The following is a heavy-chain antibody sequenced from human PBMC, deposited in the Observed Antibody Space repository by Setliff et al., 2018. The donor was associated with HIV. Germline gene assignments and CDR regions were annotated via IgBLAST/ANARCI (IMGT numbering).Heavy chain of an antibody. Sequence: SETLSLTCTVSGGSISNNGHYWSWTRQHPGKGLEWIGYIYYSGSTYYNPSLKSRVTISVDTSKSQFSLKLSSVTAADTAVYYCATYADRESNRFDPWGQGILVTVSS. V-gene: IGHV4-31*03. J-gene: IGHJ5*02. CDR2: IYYSGST. CDR1: GGSISNNGHY. D-gene: IGHD3-10*01. CDR3: ATYADRESNRFDP.